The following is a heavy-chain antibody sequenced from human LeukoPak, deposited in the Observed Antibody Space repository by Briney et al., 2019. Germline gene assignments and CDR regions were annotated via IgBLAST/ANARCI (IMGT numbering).Heavy chain of an antibody. J-gene: IGHJ5*02. CDR1: GYTFTSYG. V-gene: IGHV1-18*01. CDR2: ISAYNGNT. CDR3: ARDKKVITSKVWFDP. Sequence: ASVKVSCKASGYTFTSYGISWVRQAPGQGLEWMGWISAYNGNTNYAQKLQGRVNMTTDTSTSTAYMELRSLRSDDTAVYYCARDKKVITSKVWFDPWGQGTLVTVSS. D-gene: IGHD3-22*01.